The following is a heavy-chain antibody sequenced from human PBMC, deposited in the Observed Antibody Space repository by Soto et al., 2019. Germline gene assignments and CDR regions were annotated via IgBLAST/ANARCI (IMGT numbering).Heavy chain of an antibody. J-gene: IGHJ6*02. D-gene: IGHD3-10*01. V-gene: IGHV3-33*01. CDR2: IWYDGSNK. Sequence: GGSLRLSCAASGFTFISYGMHWVRQAPGKGLEWVAVIWYDGSNKYYADSVKGRFTISRDNSKNTLYLQMNSLRAEDTAVYYCARGGRGNLPDYYYYGMDVWGQGTTVTVSS. CDR1: GFTFISYG. CDR3: ARGGRGNLPDYYYYGMDV.